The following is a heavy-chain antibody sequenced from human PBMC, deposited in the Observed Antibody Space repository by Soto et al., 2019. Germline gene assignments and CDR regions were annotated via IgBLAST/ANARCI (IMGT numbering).Heavy chain of an antibody. CDR1: GFTFSDYY. D-gene: IGHD3-22*01. CDR2: ISSSGSTI. V-gene: IGHV3-11*01. J-gene: IGHJ4*02. CDR3: ARAGCGYREKYALDY. Sequence: QVQLVESGGGLVKPGGSLRLSCAASGFTFSDYYMSWIRQSTGKGLVWVSYISSSGSTIYYADSVKGRFTISRDNSKNTLYLQMNRLRAEDPAVYYCARAGCGYREKYALDYWGQGTLVTVSS.